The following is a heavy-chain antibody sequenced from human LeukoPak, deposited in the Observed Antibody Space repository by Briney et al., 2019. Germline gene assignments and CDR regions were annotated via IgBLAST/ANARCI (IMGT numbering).Heavy chain of an antibody. Sequence: SVKVSCKASGGTFSSYAISWVRQAPGQGLEWMGGIIPIFGTANYAQEFQGRVTITADESTSTAYMELSSLRSEDTAVYYCARGYCSGGSCYSRHYYYGMDVWGQGTTVTVSS. CDR2: IIPIFGTA. CDR1: GGTFSSYA. V-gene: IGHV1-69*13. J-gene: IGHJ6*02. CDR3: ARGYCSGGSCYSRHYYYGMDV. D-gene: IGHD2-15*01.